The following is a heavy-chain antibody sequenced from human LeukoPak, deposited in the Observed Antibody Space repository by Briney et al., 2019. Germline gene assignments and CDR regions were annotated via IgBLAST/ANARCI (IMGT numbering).Heavy chain of an antibody. CDR2: IYYSGST. D-gene: IGHD3-22*01. Sequence: SETLSLTCTVSGGSINSSSYYWGWIRQPPGKGLEWIGSIYYSGSTYYNPSLKSRVTISVDTSKNQFSLKLSSVTAADMAVYYCARHEDYYDSSGYLGYWGQGTLVTVSS. CDR3: ARHEDYYDSSGYLGY. CDR1: GGSINSSSYY. J-gene: IGHJ4*02. V-gene: IGHV4-39*01.